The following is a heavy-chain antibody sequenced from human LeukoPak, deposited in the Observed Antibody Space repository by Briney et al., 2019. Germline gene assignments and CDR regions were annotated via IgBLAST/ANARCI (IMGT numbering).Heavy chain of an antibody. Sequence: ASVKVSCKASGYTFIDHYMHWVRQAPGQGLEWMGWINPNSSGTNYAQKFQGRVTMTRDTSISTAYMELSRLRSDDTAVYYCARVGSGSYWYFDYWGQGTLVTVSS. CDR3: ARVGSGSYWYFDY. CDR2: INPNSSGT. CDR1: GYTFIDHY. V-gene: IGHV1-2*02. J-gene: IGHJ4*02. D-gene: IGHD1-26*01.